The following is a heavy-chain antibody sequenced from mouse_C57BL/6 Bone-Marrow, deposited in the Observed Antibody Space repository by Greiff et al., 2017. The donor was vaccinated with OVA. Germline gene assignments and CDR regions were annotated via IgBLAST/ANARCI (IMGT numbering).Heavy chain of an antibody. J-gene: IGHJ3*01. D-gene: IGHD2-4*01. CDR3: TQRDDYDVFAY. CDR2: IDPENGDT. CDR1: GFNIKDDY. V-gene: IGHV14-4*01. Sequence: EVQLQESGAELVRPGASVKLSCTASGFNIKDDYMHWVKQRPEQGLEWIGWIDPENGDTEYASKFQGKATITADTSSNTAYLQLSSLTSEDTAVYYCTQRDDYDVFAYWGQGTLVTVSA.